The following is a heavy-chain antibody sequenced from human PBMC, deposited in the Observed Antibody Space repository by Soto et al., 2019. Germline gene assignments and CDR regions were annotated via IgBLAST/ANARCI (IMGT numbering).Heavy chain of an antibody. J-gene: IGHJ5*02. V-gene: IGHV4-59*01. Sequence: SETLSLTCTVSGDSISDYYWSWSRQPPGKGLEWMGYIFYTGDTNYHPSLKSRLTISLDRSKNQFSLNLTSVTAADTAVYYCAILDYSDSRGSFYPCGQGTLVTVSS. D-gene: IGHD3-22*01. CDR2: IFYTGDT. CDR1: GDSISDYY. CDR3: AILDYSDSRGSFYP.